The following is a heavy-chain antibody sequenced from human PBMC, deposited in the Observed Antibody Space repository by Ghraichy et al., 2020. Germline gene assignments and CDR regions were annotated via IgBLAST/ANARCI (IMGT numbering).Heavy chain of an antibody. CDR3: AREKDTMGATDY. Sequence: SQTLSLTCTVSGGSISSSSFYWGWIRQPPGKGLEWIGTIYHSGSTYYNPSLKSRVTMSVDTSKHQFSLKLSSVTAADTAVYYCAREKDTMGATDYWGQGTLVTVSS. J-gene: IGHJ4*02. CDR1: GGSISSSSFY. CDR2: IYHSGST. V-gene: IGHV4-39*07. D-gene: IGHD1-26*01.